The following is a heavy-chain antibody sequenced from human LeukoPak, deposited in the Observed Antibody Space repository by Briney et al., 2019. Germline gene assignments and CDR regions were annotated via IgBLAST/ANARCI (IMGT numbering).Heavy chain of an antibody. V-gene: IGHV3-66*01. Sequence: GGSLRLSCAASGFTVSSNYMSWVRHAPGKGLEWLSVIYCGCSIYYADSVEGRFTISRENPKNALYLQMNSLRAEDTAVYYCARVDYGDYGFDYWGQGTLVSV. CDR1: GFTVSSNY. CDR2: IYCGCSI. D-gene: IGHD4-17*01. CDR3: ARVDYGDYGFDY. J-gene: IGHJ4*02.